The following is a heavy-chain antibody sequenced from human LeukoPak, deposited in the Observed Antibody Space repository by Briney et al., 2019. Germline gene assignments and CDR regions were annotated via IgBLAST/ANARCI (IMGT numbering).Heavy chain of an antibody. D-gene: IGHD4-17*01. CDR2: ISGSGGST. Sequence: GGSLRLSCAASGFTFTDYAMSWVRQAPGKGLEWVSAISGSGGSTYYADSVKGRFTISRDNSKNTLYLQMNSLRADDTAVYYCAKPTDYGDFVAFDSWGQGTLVTVSS. J-gene: IGHJ4*02. CDR1: GFTFTDYA. CDR3: AKPTDYGDFVAFDS. V-gene: IGHV3-23*01.